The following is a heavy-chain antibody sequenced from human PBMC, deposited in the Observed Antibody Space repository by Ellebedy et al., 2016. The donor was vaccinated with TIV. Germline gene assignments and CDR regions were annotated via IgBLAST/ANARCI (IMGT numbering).Heavy chain of an antibody. J-gene: IGHJ4*02. V-gene: IGHV3-30*18. CDR2: ISYDGSKK. D-gene: IGHD3-22*01. Sequence: GESLKISCAASGFTFSNYGIHWVRQAPGKGLEWVAVISYDGSKKYYADSVKGRFTISRDNSKNTLYLQMNSLRTEDTAVYYCAKERYYYDNSGYLKYWGQGTLVTVSS. CDR1: GFTFSNYG. CDR3: AKERYYYDNSGYLKY.